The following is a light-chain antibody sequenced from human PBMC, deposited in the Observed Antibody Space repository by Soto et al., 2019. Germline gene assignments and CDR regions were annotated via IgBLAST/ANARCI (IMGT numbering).Light chain of an antibody. Sequence: EIVLTQSPATLSLSPGEGATLSCRASQSVGSYLAWFQQTPGQAPRLLIYDASNRATGIPARFSGSGSGTDFTLTISSLEPEDFAVYYCQQRSNSPRTFGQGTKVEIK. V-gene: IGKV3-11*01. CDR1: QSVGSY. CDR2: DAS. J-gene: IGKJ1*01. CDR3: QQRSNSPRT.